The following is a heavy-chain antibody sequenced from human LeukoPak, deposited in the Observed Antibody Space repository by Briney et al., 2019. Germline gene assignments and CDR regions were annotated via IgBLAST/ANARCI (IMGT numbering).Heavy chain of an antibody. J-gene: IGHJ5*02. CDR3: ASSIVVVTAAYNWFDP. CDR1: GATFSSYA. CDR2: IIPIFGIA. Sequence: SVKVSCKASGATFSSYAINWVRPAPGQGLEWMGRIIPIFGIANYAQKFQGRVTITADKSTSTAYMELSSLRSEDTAVYYCASSIVVVTAAYNWFDPWGQGTLVTVSS. V-gene: IGHV1-69*04. D-gene: IGHD2-21*02.